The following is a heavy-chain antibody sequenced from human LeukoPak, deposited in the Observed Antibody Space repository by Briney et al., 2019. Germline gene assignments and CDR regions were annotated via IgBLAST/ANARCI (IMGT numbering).Heavy chain of an antibody. CDR1: GGSITSSSHY. V-gene: IGHV4-39*01. CDR2: IYYSGGT. CDR3: ARHRPIVGATTYAFDI. D-gene: IGHD1-26*01. J-gene: IGHJ3*02. Sequence: SETLSLTCTVSGGSITSSSHYWGWIRQPPGKGLEWVGSIYYSGGTYSNPSLKSRVTISVDTSRSQFSLKLSSVTAADTAVYYCARHRPIVGATTYAFDIWGQGTMVTVSS.